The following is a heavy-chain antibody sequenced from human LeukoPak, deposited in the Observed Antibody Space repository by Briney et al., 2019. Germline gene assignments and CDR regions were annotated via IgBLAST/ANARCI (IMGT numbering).Heavy chain of an antibody. D-gene: IGHD2-15*01. V-gene: IGHV3-23*01. Sequence: GGSLRLSCAASGFTFNNYAMSWVRQAPGKGLEWVSTISGSGDSTHYADSVKGRFTISRDNSKNTLYMQMNSLRVEDTAVYYCVKGCSYTGCYTSENWGQGTLVTVSS. CDR1: GFTFNNYA. J-gene: IGHJ4*02. CDR2: ISGSGDST. CDR3: VKGCSYTGCYTSEN.